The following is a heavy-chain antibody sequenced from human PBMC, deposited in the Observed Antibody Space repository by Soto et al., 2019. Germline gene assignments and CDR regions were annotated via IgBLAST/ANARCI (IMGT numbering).Heavy chain of an antibody. CDR3: STSANYDDNRRYRGYFDV. V-gene: IGHV3-15*01. D-gene: IGHD3-22*01. CDR1: GFSFSNAW. CDR2: IKSKTDGGTP. Sequence: EVQVVESGGGLVKPGGSLRLSCAASGFSFSNAWMSWVRQAPGKGLEWVARIKSKTDGGTPDYAAPVKGRFIISRDDSKTTLYLQVNSLKTEDTAVYYCSTSANYDDNRRYRGYFDVWGRGTLVTVSS. J-gene: IGHJ2*01.